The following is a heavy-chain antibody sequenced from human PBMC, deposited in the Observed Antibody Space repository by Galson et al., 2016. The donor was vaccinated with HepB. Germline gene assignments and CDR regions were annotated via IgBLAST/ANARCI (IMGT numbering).Heavy chain of an antibody. J-gene: IGHJ6*02. CDR3: ARDSPIYTGGSLYYYYGMDG. Sequence: SLRLSCAASGFTFRSYWMSWVRQAPGKGLEWVANIKQDGSEKYYMDSVKGRFTISRDNAKNSRYLQMNSLRADDTAVYYCARDSPIYTGGSLYYYYGMDGWGQGTTVTVSS. CDR2: IKQDGSEK. D-gene: IGHD6-19*01. CDR1: GFTFRSYW. V-gene: IGHV3-7*01.